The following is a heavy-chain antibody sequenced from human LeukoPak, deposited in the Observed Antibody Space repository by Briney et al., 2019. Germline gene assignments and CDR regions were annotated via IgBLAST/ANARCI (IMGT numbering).Heavy chain of an antibody. CDR3: TRGWDYHYGMDV. Sequence: SETLSLTCTVSGGSISSYYCSWIRQPPGKGLEWMGCIYYSGSTNYNPSLKSRDTISVDTSKNLFSLKLSAVTAADTAVYYCTRGWDYHYGMDVWGQGTTVTVSS. J-gene: IGHJ6*02. CDR1: GGSISSYY. CDR2: IYYSGST. D-gene: IGHD1-26*01. V-gene: IGHV4-59*01.